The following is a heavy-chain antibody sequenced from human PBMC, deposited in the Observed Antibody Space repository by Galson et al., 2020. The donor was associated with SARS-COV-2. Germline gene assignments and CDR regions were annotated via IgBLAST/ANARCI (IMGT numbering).Heavy chain of an antibody. CDR3: ARETDDHTSSLFDY. CDR2: ISYDGTTK. J-gene: IGHJ4*02. D-gene: IGHD6-13*01. V-gene: IGHV3-30*04. Sequence: GGSLRLSCAASGFIFSNSNMHWVRQAPGKGLEWVAIISYDGTTKYNSDSLKGRFTISRDISKNTLYLQMNSLRPEDTAMYYCARETDDHTSSLFDYWGQGTLVTVSS. CDR1: GFIFSNSN.